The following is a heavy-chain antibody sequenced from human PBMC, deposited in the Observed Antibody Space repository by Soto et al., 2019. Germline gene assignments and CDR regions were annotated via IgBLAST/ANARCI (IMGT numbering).Heavy chain of an antibody. D-gene: IGHD3-22*01. CDR1: GFTFSNYV. J-gene: IGHJ4*02. Sequence: EVQLLESGGGLVQPGGSLRLSCAASGFTFSNYVLSWVRQAPGTGLEWVSGISGSGGRTYYADSVKGRFTISRDNSKNTLYLQMNSLRAEDTAVYYCAKDLVVGTTTGFDYWGQGTLVTVSS. CDR3: AKDLVVGTTTGFDY. V-gene: IGHV3-23*01. CDR2: ISGSGGRT.